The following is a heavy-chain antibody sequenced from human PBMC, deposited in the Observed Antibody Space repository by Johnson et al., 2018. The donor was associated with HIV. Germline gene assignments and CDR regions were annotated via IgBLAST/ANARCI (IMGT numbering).Heavy chain of an antibody. CDR1: GFSVSNNY. CDR3: ARDGESQQLPLGDAFDV. CDR2: LYSGGNT. V-gene: IGHV3-66*01. Sequence: VQLVESGGGLVQSGGSLRLSCGASGFSVSNNYMNWVRQAPGKGLEWVSVLYSGGNTYYADSVRGRFTLSSDNSKNTLYLQMSSLKVEDTAMYYCARDGESQQLPLGDAFDVWGQGTMVIVSS. J-gene: IGHJ3*01. D-gene: IGHD6-13*01.